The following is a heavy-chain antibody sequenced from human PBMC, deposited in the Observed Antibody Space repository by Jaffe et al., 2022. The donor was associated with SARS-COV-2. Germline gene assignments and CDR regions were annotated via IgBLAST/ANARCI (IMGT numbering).Heavy chain of an antibody. V-gene: IGHV1-8*01. CDR3: ASEMDFWSGGPEGGPYYGMDV. Sequence: QVQLVQSGAEVKKPGASVKVSCKASGYTFTSYDINWVRQATGQGLEWMGWMNPNSGNTGYAQKFQGRVTMTRNTSISTAYMELSSLRSEDTAVYYCASEMDFWSGGPEGGPYYGMDVWGQGTTVTVSS. J-gene: IGHJ6*02. CDR1: GYTFTSYD. CDR2: MNPNSGNT. D-gene: IGHD3-3*01.